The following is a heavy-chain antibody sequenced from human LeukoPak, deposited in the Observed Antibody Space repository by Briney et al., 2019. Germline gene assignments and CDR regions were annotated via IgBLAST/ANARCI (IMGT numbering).Heavy chain of an antibody. Sequence: GGSLRLSCSASGFTFSSYAMHWVRQAPGKGLEYVSAISSNGGSTYYADSVKGRFTISGDNSKNTLYLQMSSLRAEDTAVYYCVKDQSSSSPVYYFDYWGQGTLVTVSS. CDR3: VKDQSSSSPVYYFDY. J-gene: IGHJ4*02. CDR1: GFTFSSYA. D-gene: IGHD6-6*01. CDR2: ISSNGGST. V-gene: IGHV3-64D*06.